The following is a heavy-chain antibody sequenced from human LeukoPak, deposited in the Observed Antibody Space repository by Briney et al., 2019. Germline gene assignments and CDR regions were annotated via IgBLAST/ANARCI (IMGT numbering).Heavy chain of an antibody. CDR2: ITSGSNYV. V-gene: IGHV3-21*01. J-gene: IGHJ4*02. CDR3: ARDRSIVTGYYYFGF. CDR1: GFIFSNYN. Sequence: GGSLRLSCVASGFIFSNYNMNWVRQAPGKGLEWVSSITSGSNYVEYADSVKGRFTISRDNAKNSLYLQMNSLRAEDTAVYFCARDRSIVTGYYYFGFWGQGTLLTVSS. D-gene: IGHD3-9*01.